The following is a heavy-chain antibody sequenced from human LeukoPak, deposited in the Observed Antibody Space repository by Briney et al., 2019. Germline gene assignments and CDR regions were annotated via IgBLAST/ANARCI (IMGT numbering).Heavy chain of an antibody. D-gene: IGHD4-17*01. V-gene: IGHV3-15*01. J-gene: IGHJ4*02. Sequence: GGSLGLSCAASGFTFSNAWMSWVRQAPGKGLEWVGRIKSKTDGGTTDYAAPVKGRFTISRDDSKNTLYLQMNSLKTEDTAVYYCTTEGTVTTPFDYWGQGTLVTVSS. CDR1: GFTFSNAW. CDR2: IKSKTDGGTT. CDR3: TTEGTVTTPFDY.